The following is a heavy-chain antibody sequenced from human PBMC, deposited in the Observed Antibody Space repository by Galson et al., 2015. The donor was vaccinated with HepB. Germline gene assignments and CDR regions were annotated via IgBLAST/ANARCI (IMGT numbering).Heavy chain of an antibody. CDR3: AKAAPDSGWYESRGYYFDY. D-gene: IGHD6-19*01. CDR1: GFTFSSYA. Sequence: SLRLSCAASGFTFSSYAMSWARQAPGKGLEWVSAISGSGGSTYYAASVKGRFTISRDNSKNTLYLQMNSLRAEDTAVYYCAKAAPDSGWYESRGYYFDYWGQGTLVTVSS. J-gene: IGHJ4*02. V-gene: IGHV3-23*01. CDR2: ISGSGGST.